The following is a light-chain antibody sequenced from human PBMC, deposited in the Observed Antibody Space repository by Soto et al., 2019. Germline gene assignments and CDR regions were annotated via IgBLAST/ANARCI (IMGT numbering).Light chain of an antibody. V-gene: IGKV1-9*01. CDR3: QQYKDYVWT. Sequence: IQLTQSPSSLSASVGDRVTITCRASQGINTFLAWYQQKAGKAPKLLIYAASTLQSGVPSRFSGSGSGTDFTLTISSLQSEDFATYYCQQYKDYVWTFGQGTKV. CDR1: QGINTF. J-gene: IGKJ1*01. CDR2: AAS.